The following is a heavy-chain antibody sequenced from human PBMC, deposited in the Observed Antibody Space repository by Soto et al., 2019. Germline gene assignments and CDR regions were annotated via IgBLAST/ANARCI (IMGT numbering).Heavy chain of an antibody. V-gene: IGHV4-39*01. J-gene: IGHJ6*03. D-gene: IGHD2-2*01. CDR2: IYYSGST. CDR1: GGSISSSSYY. CDR3: ARGHVPATANPEDYYYYYYMDV. Sequence: SETLSLTCTVSGGSISSSSYYWGWIRQPPGKGLEWIGSIYYSGSTYYNPSLKSRVTISVDTSKNQFSLKLSSVTAADTAVYYCARGHVPATANPEDYYYYYYMDVWGKGTTVTVSS.